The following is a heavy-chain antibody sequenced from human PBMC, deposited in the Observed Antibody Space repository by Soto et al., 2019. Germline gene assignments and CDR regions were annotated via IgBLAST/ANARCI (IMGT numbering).Heavy chain of an antibody. Sequence: QVQLVESGGGVVQPGRSLRLSCAASGFTFSSYGMHWVRQAPGKGLEWVAVIWYDGSNKYYADSVKGRFTISRDNSKNTLYLQMNSLRADDTAVYYCARPYSSGWKGWFDPWGQGTLVTVSS. D-gene: IGHD6-19*01. J-gene: IGHJ5*02. CDR2: IWYDGSNK. CDR3: ARPYSSGWKGWFDP. CDR1: GFTFSSYG. V-gene: IGHV3-33*01.